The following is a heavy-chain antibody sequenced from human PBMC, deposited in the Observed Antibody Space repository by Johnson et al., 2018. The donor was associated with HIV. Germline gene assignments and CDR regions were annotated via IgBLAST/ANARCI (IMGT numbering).Heavy chain of an antibody. CDR1: GFTFSYYA. Sequence: QVHLVESGGGVVQPGTSLRLSCAASGFTFSYYAIFWVRQAPGKGLEWVAVISHDGSNKYYADSVKGRFTISRDNSKNTRYLQMNSLRAEDTAVYYCAKSGFSGSYQGAYDIWGQGTMVTVSS. CDR3: AKSGFSGSYQGAYDI. CDR2: ISHDGSNK. V-gene: IGHV3-30-3*02. D-gene: IGHD1-26*01. J-gene: IGHJ3*02.